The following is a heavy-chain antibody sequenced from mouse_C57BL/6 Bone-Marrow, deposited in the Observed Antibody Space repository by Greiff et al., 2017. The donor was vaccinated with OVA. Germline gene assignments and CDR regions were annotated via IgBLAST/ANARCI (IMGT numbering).Heavy chain of an antibody. CDR1: GYTFTGYW. V-gene: IGHV1-9*01. CDR2: ILPGSGST. J-gene: IGHJ4*01. CDR3: AREYYDYLYAMDY. D-gene: IGHD2-4*01. Sequence: QVQLQQSGAELMKPGASVKLSCKATGYTFTGYWIEWVKQRPGHGLEWIGEILPGSGSTNYTEKFKGKATFTADTSSNTAYMQRSSQTTEDSAIDYCAREYYDYLYAMDYWGQGTSVTVSS.